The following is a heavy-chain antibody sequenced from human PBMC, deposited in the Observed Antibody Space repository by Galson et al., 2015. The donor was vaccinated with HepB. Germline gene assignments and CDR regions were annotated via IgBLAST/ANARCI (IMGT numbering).Heavy chain of an antibody. CDR1: GFTFSSYA. V-gene: IGHV3-30*04. J-gene: IGHJ4*02. D-gene: IGHD3-10*01. Sequence: SLRLSCAASGFTFSSYAMHWVRQAPGKGLEWVAVISYDGSNKYYADSVKGRFTISRDNSKNTLYLQMNSLRAEDTAVYYCARDQDYGSGPDYWGQGTLVTVSS. CDR3: ARDQDYGSGPDY. CDR2: ISYDGSNK.